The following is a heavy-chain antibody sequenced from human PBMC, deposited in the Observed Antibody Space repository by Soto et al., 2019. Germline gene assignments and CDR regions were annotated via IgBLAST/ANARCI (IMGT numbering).Heavy chain of an antibody. D-gene: IGHD2-2*01. V-gene: IGHV1-69*13. CDR2: IIPIFGTA. CDR3: ARSIGQPTAYFDY. J-gene: IGHJ4*02. CDR1: GGTFSSYA. Sequence: SVKVSCKASGGTFSSYAISWVRQAPGQGLEWMGGIIPIFGTANYAQKFQGRVTITADESTSTAYMELSSLRSEDTAVYYCARSIGQPTAYFDYWGQGTLVTVSS.